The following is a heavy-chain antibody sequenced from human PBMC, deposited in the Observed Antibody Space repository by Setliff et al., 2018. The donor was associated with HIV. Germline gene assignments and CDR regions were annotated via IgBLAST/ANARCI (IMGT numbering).Heavy chain of an antibody. V-gene: IGHV1-18*01. CDR3: ARANYDILTSFEGEWDY. CDR1: GYSFASYD. D-gene: IGHD3-9*01. J-gene: IGHJ4*02. Sequence: ASVKVSCKASGYSFASYDITWVRQAPGQGLEWMGWISPYNGNTNYAQKLQGRGTMTTDTSTSTAYMELRSLRSDDTAVYYFARANYDILTSFEGEWDYWGQGTLVTVSS. CDR2: ISPYNGNT.